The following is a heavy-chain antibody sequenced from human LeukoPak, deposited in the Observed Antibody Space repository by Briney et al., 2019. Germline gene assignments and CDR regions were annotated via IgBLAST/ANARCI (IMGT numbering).Heavy chain of an antibody. Sequence: PGGSLRLSCAASGFTFSSYWMSWVRQAPGKGLEWVANINQGGSEKYYVDSVKGRFTISRDNAENSLYLQMNSLRAEDTAVYYCARVGLYCSSTSCYTDYYYYYMDVWGKGTTVTVSS. D-gene: IGHD2-2*02. V-gene: IGHV3-7*01. J-gene: IGHJ6*03. CDR2: INQGGSEK. CDR3: ARVGLYCSSTSCYTDYYYYYMDV. CDR1: GFTFSSYW.